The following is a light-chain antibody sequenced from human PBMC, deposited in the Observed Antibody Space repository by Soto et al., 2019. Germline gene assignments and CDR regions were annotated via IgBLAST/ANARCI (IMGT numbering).Light chain of an antibody. CDR3: QQYGESLYT. CDR1: QSISRTF. V-gene: IGKV3-20*01. CDR2: GTS. Sequence: EIVLTQSPGTLSLSPGGRATLSCRATQSISRTFLAWYQQKPGQAPKLLIYGTSNRATGVPDRFSGSGSGTDFILNISSREPEGFAVYYCQQYGESLYTFGQGTKLEIK. J-gene: IGKJ2*01.